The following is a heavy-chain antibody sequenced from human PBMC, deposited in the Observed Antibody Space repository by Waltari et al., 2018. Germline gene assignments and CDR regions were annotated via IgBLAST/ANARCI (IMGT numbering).Heavy chain of an antibody. Sequence: EVQLVESGGGLVQPGGSLRLSCAAFGFTFSDYWMTWVRQAPGKVLGWVANIKKDGGEKYYVDSVKGRFTVSRDNAKNSLYLQMSSLRAEDTAVYYCARDRGYCGGDCYKNLDSWGQGTLVAVSS. V-gene: IGHV3-7*01. CDR1: GFTFSDYW. J-gene: IGHJ4*02. CDR2: IKKDGGEK. CDR3: ARDRGYCGGDCYKNLDS. D-gene: IGHD2-21*01.